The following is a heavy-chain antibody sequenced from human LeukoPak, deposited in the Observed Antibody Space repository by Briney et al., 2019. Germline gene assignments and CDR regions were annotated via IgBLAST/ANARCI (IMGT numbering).Heavy chain of an antibody. CDR3: ARRAIYGSGREDV. D-gene: IGHD3-10*01. J-gene: IGHJ6*02. V-gene: IGHV3-11*01. Sequence: PGRSLRLSCAASGFTFSDYYMSWIRQAPGKGLEWVSYISSSGSTIYYADSVKGRFTISRDNAKNSLYLQMNSLRAEDTAVYYCARRAIYGSGREDVWGQGTTVTVSS. CDR2: ISSSGSTI. CDR1: GFTFSDYY.